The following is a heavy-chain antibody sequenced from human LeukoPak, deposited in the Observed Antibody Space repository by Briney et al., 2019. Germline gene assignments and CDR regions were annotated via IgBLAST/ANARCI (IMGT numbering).Heavy chain of an antibody. J-gene: IGHJ4*02. CDR2: ISYHGRNK. CDR1: RFIFSSYD. D-gene: IGHD3-10*01. Sequence: PGGSLRLSCAASRFIFSSYDMHWVRQAPGKGLEWVAAISYHGRNKYYADSVKGRFTISRDNSENTLYLQMNSLRPEDTAVYYCAKGDGYSGSGSEKRGLDYWGPGTLVAVAS. V-gene: IGHV3-30*18. CDR3: AKGDGYSGSGSEKRGLDY.